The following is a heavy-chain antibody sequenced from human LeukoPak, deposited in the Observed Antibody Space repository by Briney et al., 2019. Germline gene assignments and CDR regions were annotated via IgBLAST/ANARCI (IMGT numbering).Heavy chain of an antibody. CDR2: ISYDGSNK. D-gene: IGHD3-22*01. CDR3: ARDDDSSGRAIDY. J-gene: IGHJ4*02. Sequence: GRSLRLSCGASGFTFSSYAMHWVRQAPGKGLEWVAVISYDGSNKYYADSVKGRFTISRDNSKNTLYLQMNSLRAEDTAVYYCARDDDSSGRAIDYWGQGTLVTVSS. CDR1: GFTFSSYA. V-gene: IGHV3-30-3*01.